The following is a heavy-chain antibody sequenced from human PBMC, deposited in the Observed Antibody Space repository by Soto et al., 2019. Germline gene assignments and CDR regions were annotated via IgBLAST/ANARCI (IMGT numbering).Heavy chain of an antibody. J-gene: IGHJ4*02. CDR3: ARDPGYSNRISSYTPSHFDY. CDR2: IWYDGRNK. D-gene: IGHD2-2*02. V-gene: IGHV3-33*01. Sequence: QVQLVESGGGVVQPGRSLRLSCAASGFTFSDYGMHWVRQAPGKGLEWVAVIWYDGRNKYYADSVKGRFTISRDNSKNTLYLQMNSLRAEDTAVYYCARDPGYSNRISSYTPSHFDYWGQGTLVTVSS. CDR1: GFTFSDYG.